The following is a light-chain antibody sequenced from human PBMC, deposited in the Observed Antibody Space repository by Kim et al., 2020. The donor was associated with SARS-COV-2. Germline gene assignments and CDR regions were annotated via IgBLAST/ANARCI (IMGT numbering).Light chain of an antibody. CDR3: QQSYSTPYS. J-gene: IGKJ2*03. CDR2: VAS. CDR1: QSISSS. V-gene: IGKV1-39*01. Sequence: SAAVGDRVTLTCRESQSISSSLNWYQQKPGKAPKFLIYVASSLQSGVPSRFSGSGSGTDYTLTISSLQPEDFATYYCQQSYSTPYSFGQGTKLEI.